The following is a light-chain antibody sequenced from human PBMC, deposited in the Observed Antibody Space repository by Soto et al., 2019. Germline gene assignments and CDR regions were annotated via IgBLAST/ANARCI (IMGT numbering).Light chain of an antibody. V-gene: IGKV1-33*01. CDR1: QDINNY. CDR2: DSF. Sequence: DIQMTQSPSSLSASIGDIVTITCQASQDINNYLSWYQQRPGKAPKLLIYDSFTLETGVPSRFSGSGSGTNFIFTISSLQPEDFATYYCQQYDTFPVTFGQGTRLEIK. CDR3: QQYDTFPVT. J-gene: IGKJ5*01.